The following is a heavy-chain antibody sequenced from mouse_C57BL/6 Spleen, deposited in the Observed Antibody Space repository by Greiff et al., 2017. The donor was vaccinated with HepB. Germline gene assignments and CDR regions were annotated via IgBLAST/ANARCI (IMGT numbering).Heavy chain of an antibody. CDR3: TGYYFDY. V-gene: IGHV1-15*01. Sequence: VKLVESGAELVRPGASVTLSCKASGYTFTDYEMHWVKQTPVHGLEWIGAIDPETGGTAYNQKFKGKAILTADKSSSTAYMERRSQTSEDSAVYYCTGYYFDYWGKGTTLTVSS. CDR2: IDPETGGT. CDR1: GYTFTDYE. J-gene: IGHJ2*01.